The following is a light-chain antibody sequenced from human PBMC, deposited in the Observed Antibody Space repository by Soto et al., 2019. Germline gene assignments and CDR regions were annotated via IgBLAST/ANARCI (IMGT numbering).Light chain of an antibody. CDR1: QSVSSY. CDR2: DAS. J-gene: IGKJ4*01. Sequence: EIVLTQSPATLSLSPGERATLSCRASQSVSSYLAWYQQKPGQAPRLLIYDASNRATGIPARFSGSGSGTDCSPTISSLEPEDFAVYYCQQRSNWPRLTFGGGTKVEIK. CDR3: QQRSNWPRLT. V-gene: IGKV3-11*01.